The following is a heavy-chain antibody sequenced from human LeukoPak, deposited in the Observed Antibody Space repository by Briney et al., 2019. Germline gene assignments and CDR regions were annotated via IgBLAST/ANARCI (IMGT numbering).Heavy chain of an antibody. CDR3: ARGVDL. Sequence: GGSLRLSCVASGFTFSSYWMSWVRQAPGKGLEWVANIKQDGSEKYYVDSVKGRFTISRDNAKNSLYPQMNSLRAEDTAVYYCARGVDLRGQGTLVTVSS. CDR2: IKQDGSEK. V-gene: IGHV3-7*01. CDR1: GFTFSSYW. J-gene: IGHJ4*02.